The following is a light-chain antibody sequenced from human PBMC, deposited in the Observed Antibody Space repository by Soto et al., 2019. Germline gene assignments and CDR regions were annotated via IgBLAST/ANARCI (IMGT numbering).Light chain of an antibody. CDR3: QHYNSYSEA. CDR2: GAS. Sequence: DIQMTQSPSSLSASVGDRFTITCRASQGIRNDLGWYQQKPGKAPKRLIYGASTLQSGVPSRFSGSGSGTDFTLTISSLQPDDFATYYCQHYNSYSEAFGQGTKVDIK. V-gene: IGKV1-17*01. CDR1: QGIRND. J-gene: IGKJ1*01.